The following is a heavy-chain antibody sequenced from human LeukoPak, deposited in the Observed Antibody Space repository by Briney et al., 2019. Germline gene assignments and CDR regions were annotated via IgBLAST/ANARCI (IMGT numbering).Heavy chain of an antibody. J-gene: IGHJ6*03. Sequence: GGSLRLSCAASGLTFSSHAMGWVRQAPGKGLEWVSGISGSGGSTYYADSVKGRFTISRDNSKNTLYLQMNSLRAEDTAVYYCAKAGYYDSSGYYYDYYYYYMDVWGKGTTVTVSS. V-gene: IGHV3-23*01. CDR2: ISGSGGST. CDR1: GLTFSSHA. D-gene: IGHD3-22*01. CDR3: AKAGYYDSSGYYYDYYYYYMDV.